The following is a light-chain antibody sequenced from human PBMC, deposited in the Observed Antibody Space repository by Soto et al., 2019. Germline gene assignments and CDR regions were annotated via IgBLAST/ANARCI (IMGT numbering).Light chain of an antibody. J-gene: IGLJ1*01. CDR1: ASDVGANNY. CDR2: EVS. V-gene: IGLV2-14*01. CDR3: SSYTDRKHLV. Sequence: QSALTQPASVSGSPGQSITISCTGTASDVGANNYVSWYQQYPGKAPQLIIYEVSQRPSGISDRFFGSKSGDTASLTISGLQAEDEADYYCSSYTDRKHLVFGTGTKVTV.